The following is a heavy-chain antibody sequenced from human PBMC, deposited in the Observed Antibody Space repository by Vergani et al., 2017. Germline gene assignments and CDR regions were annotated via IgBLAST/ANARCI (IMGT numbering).Heavy chain of an antibody. J-gene: IGHJ4*02. D-gene: IGHD3-10*02. Sequence: QVQLVQSGAEVKKPGASVKVSCKASGYTFTSYGISWVRQAPGQGLEWMGWIIPIFGTANYAQKFQGRVTMTEDTSTDTAYMELSSLRSEDTAVYYCATCLFVRGVIIEGKPLAYWGQGTLVTVSS. CDR3: ATCLFVRGVIIEGKPLAY. V-gene: IGHV1-69*06. CDR1: GYTFTSYG. CDR2: IIPIFGTA.